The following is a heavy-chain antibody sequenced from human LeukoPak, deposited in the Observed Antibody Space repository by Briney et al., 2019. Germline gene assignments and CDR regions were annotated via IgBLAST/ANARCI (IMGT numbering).Heavy chain of an antibody. CDR1: GGSFSGYY. J-gene: IGHJ4*02. Sequence: SETLSLTCAVYGGSFSGYYWSWIRQPPGKGLEWIGEISHSGSTNYNPSLRSRVTISVDTSKNQFSLKLSSVTAADTAVYYCARFTVTTAYWGQGTLVTVSS. D-gene: IGHD4-11*01. V-gene: IGHV4-34*01. CDR2: ISHSGST. CDR3: ARFTVTTAY.